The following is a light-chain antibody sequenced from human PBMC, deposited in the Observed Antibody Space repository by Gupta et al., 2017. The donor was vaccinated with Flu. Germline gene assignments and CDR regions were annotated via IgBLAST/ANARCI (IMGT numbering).Light chain of an antibody. CDR2: DVT. V-gene: IGLV2-14*01. J-gene: IGLJ1*01. CDR1: SSYVGRSDY. CDR3: SSYTSGSTFYV. Sequence: QSALTQPASVSGSPGQSITISCTGTSSYVGRSDYVSWYQQHPDKAPKLIIYDVTNRPSGVSSRFSGSKSGNTASLTISGLQAEDETDYYCSSYTSGSTFYVFGTGTKVTVL.